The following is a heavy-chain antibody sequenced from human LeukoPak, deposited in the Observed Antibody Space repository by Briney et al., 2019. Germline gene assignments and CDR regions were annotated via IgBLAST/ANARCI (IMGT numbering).Heavy chain of an antibody. D-gene: IGHD2-2*01. V-gene: IGHV3-30-3*01. Sequence: GGSLRLSCAASGFTVSSNYMSWVRQAPGKGLEWVAVISYDGSNKYYADSVKGRFTISRDNSKNTLYLQMNSLRAEDTAVYYCARMYQLLGFDYWGQGTLVTVSS. CDR2: ISYDGSNK. CDR1: GFTVSSNY. J-gene: IGHJ4*02. CDR3: ARMYQLLGFDY.